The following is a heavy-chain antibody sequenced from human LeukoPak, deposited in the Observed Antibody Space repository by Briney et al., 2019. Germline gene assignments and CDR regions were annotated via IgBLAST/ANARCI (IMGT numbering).Heavy chain of an antibody. J-gene: IGHJ4*02. V-gene: IGHV3-74*01. CDR3: VNQISGWVY. Sequence: GGSLRLSCAASRFTFSTYWMHWVRQAPGKGLVWVSRINSDGSSTTYADSVKGRFTISRDNSKNTLYLQMSSLRPEDTAVYYCVNQISGWVYWGQGTLVTVSS. D-gene: IGHD6-19*01. CDR2: INSDGSST. CDR1: RFTFSTYW.